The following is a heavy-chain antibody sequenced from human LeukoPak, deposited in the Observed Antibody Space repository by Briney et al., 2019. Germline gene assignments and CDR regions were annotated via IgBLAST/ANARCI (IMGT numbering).Heavy chain of an antibody. Sequence: SETLSLTCTVSGGSISSGDYYWSWIRQPPGKGLEWIGYIYYSGSTYYNPSLKSRVTISVDTSKNQFSLKLSSVTAADTAVYYCARSRIQLWMVTIFDYFDYWGQGTLVTVSS. V-gene: IGHV4-30-4*01. CDR2: IYYSGST. D-gene: IGHD5-18*01. CDR1: GGSISSGDYY. CDR3: ARSRIQLWMVTIFDYFDY. J-gene: IGHJ4*02.